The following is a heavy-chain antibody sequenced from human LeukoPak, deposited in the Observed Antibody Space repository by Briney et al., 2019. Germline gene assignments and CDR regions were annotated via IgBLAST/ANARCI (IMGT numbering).Heavy chain of an antibody. V-gene: IGHV4-38-2*02. J-gene: IGHJ5*02. CDR2: FYHSGST. D-gene: IGHD2-2*01. CDR3: ARDTDIVVVPSWFDP. CDR1: GYSIISAYY. Sequence: PSETLSLTCAVSGYSIISAYYWGWIRQPPGKGLEWIGSFYHSGSTHYNPSLKSRVTISVDTSKNQFSLKLSSVTAADTAVYYCARDTDIVVVPSWFDPWGQGTLVTVSS.